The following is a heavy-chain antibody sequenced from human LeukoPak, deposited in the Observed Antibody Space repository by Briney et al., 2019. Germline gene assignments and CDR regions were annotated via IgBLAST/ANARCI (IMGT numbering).Heavy chain of an antibody. Sequence: GGSLRLSCAASGFTFSDHYMDWVRQAPGKGLEWVGRIRNKANSYTTEYAASVKGRFTISRDDSKNSLYLQMNSLKTEDTAVYYCARGGDRGVSFYSDYWGQGTLVTVSS. CDR1: GFTFSDHY. CDR3: ARGGDRGVSFYSDY. CDR2: IRNKANSYTT. D-gene: IGHD3-10*01. V-gene: IGHV3-72*01. J-gene: IGHJ4*02.